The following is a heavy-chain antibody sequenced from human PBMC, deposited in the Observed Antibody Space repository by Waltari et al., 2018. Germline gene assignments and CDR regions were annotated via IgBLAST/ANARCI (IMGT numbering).Heavy chain of an antibody. CDR1: GFTFCSYL. CDR2: IKQDGSEK. V-gene: IGHV3-7*01. J-gene: IGHJ2*01. CDR3: ARGDYGSGSFHNWYFDL. D-gene: IGHD3-10*01. Sequence: EVQLVESGGGLVQPGGSLGLLCAAAGFTFCSYLMSLVRHAPGEGLEWVANIKQDGSEKYYVDSVKGRFTISRDNAKNSLYLQMNSLRAEDTAVYYCARGDYGSGSFHNWYFDLWGRGTLVTVSS.